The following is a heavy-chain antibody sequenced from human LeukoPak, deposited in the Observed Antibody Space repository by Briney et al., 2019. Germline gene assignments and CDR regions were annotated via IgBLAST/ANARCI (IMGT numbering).Heavy chain of an antibody. D-gene: IGHD4-17*01. CDR1: GFTLGTYW. CDR2: IKQDGSEK. J-gene: IGHJ4*02. V-gene: IGHV3-7*05. CDR3: VREYGDYQAPFDY. Sequence: GGSLRLSCAASGFTLGTYWMSWVRQAPGKGLEGVANIKQDGSEKRYGDSVRGRFTISRDNAKNELYLQMHSLRVEDTAVYYCVREYGDYQAPFDYWGQGTLVTVSS.